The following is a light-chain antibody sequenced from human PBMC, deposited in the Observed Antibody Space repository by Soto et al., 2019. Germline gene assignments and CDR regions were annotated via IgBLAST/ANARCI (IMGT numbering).Light chain of an antibody. CDR1: KPKIGGYT. Sequence: QSVLTQPPSVSGTPGQGVTIFCFGGKPKIGGYTVNWYHQLPGTAPKLLIYNNNQRPLGVPDRFSDSKSGTSASLAISGLQSEDEGDYYCATWDDGLNGPVFGGGTKLTVL. J-gene: IGLJ2*01. V-gene: IGLV1-44*01. CDR3: ATWDDGLNGPV. CDR2: NNN.